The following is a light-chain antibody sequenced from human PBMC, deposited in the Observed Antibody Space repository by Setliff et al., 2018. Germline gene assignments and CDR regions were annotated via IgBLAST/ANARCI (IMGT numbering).Light chain of an antibody. J-gene: IGLJ1*01. V-gene: IGLV2-14*03. CDR1: STDVGRYIF. Sequence: QSVLTQPASVSESPGQSITISCTGSSTDVGRYIFVSWYQQHPGKAPRLMIFDVSNRPSGVSNRFSGSKSGSTASLTISGLQPEDEADYYCSSYTSSSTRVFGTGTKVTVL. CDR3: SSYTSSSTRV. CDR2: DVS.